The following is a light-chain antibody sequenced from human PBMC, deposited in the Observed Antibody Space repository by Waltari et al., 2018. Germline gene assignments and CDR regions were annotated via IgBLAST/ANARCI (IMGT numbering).Light chain of an antibody. CDR2: WAS. Sequence: DIVMTQSPDSLAVSLGERATINCKSSQSIFYSSTNKNYLAWYQQKPGQPPKLLIYWASTRESGVPDRFSGTGSGTDFTLTISSLQAGDVAVYYCQQFYSTPLTFGGGTKVEI. V-gene: IGKV4-1*01. J-gene: IGKJ4*01. CDR1: QSIFYSSTNKNY. CDR3: QQFYSTPLT.